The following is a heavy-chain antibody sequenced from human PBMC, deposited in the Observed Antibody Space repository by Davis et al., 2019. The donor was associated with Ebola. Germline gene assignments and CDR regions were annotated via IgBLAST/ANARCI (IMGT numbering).Heavy chain of an antibody. Sequence: ASEKVSCKASGYTFTSSYIHWVRHAPGQGLEWMGIINPSGGSTSYAQKFQGRVTMTRDTSTSTVYMELSSLRSEDTAVYYCAREVAYYYYGMDVWGKGTTVTVSS. D-gene: IGHD5-12*01. V-gene: IGHV1-46*01. CDR2: INPSGGST. CDR3: AREVAYYYYGMDV. CDR1: GYTFTSSY. J-gene: IGHJ6*04.